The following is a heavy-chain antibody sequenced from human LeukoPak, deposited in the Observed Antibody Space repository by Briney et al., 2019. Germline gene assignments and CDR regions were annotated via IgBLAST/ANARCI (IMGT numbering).Heavy chain of an antibody. CDR1: GFTFSSYW. Sequence: GGSLRLSCAASGFTFSSYWMHWVRQAPGMGLQWVASMKGDASLIYYVDSVKGRFTISRDNARNSLYMQMNSLRVEDTAVYYCARLFGGVTTFDYWGQGALVTVSS. CDR3: ARLFGGVTTFDY. CDR2: MKGDASLI. D-gene: IGHD2-8*02. V-gene: IGHV3-7*01. J-gene: IGHJ4*02.